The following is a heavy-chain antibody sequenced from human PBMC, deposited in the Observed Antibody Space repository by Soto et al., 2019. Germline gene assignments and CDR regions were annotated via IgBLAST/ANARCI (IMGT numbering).Heavy chain of an antibody. D-gene: IGHD6-19*01. CDR1: GFTFSTDS. J-gene: IGHJ4*02. Sequence: EVQLVESGGGLVQPWGSLRLSCVASGFTFSTDSMNWFRQAPGKGLEWVAHISTSGATRYYADSVKGRFTISRDNAKTSLYLQMDSLRNEDTAVYYCARFFGSGFDYWGQGTLVTVSS. V-gene: IGHV3-48*02. CDR2: ISTSGATR. CDR3: ARFFGSGFDY.